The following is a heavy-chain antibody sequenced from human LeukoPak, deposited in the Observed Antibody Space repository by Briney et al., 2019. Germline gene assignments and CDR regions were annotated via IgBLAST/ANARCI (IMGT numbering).Heavy chain of an antibody. V-gene: IGHV1-2*06. J-gene: IGHJ4*02. D-gene: IGHD3-22*01. CDR2: INPNSGGT. CDR3: ARGSYYYDCSGYYHY. CDR1: GYTFTGYY. Sequence: ASVKVSCKASGYTFTGYYKHWVRQAPGQGLEWMGRINPNSGGTNYAQKFQGRVTMTRDTSISTAYMELSRLRSDDTAVYYCARGSYYYDCSGYYHYWGQGTLVTVSS.